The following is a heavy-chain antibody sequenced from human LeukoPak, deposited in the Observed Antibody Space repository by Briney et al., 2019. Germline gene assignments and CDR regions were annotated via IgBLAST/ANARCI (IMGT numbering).Heavy chain of an antibody. J-gene: IGHJ5*02. CDR2: IYYSGST. V-gene: IGHV4-59*01. CDR3: ARDISAKGRGGFDP. Sequence: PSETLSLTCTVSGGSISSYYWSWIRQPPGKGLEWIGYIYYSGSTNYNPSLKSRVTISVDTSKNQFSLKLSSVTAADTAVYYCARDISAKGRGGFDPWGQGTLVTVSS. CDR1: GGSISSYY.